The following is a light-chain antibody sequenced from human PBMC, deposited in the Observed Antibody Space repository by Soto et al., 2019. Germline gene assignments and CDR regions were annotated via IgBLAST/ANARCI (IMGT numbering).Light chain of an antibody. CDR1: SSDVGGYNY. CDR2: EVN. V-gene: IGLV2-8*01. Sequence: QSALTQPPSASGSPGQSVAISCTVTSSDVGGYNYVSWYQQHPGKAPKLMIYEVNKRPSGVPDRFSGSKSGNTASLTVSGLQAEDEADYYCSSYAGSSHVFGTGTKLTVL. J-gene: IGLJ1*01. CDR3: SSYAGSSHV.